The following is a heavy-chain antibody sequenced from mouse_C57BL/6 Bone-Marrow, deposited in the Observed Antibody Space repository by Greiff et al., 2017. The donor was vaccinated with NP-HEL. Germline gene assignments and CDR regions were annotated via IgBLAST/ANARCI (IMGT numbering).Heavy chain of an antibody. J-gene: IGHJ4*01. D-gene: IGHD1-1*01. Sequence: QVQLQQPGAELVKPGASVKLSCKASGYTFTSYWMHWVKQRPGRGLEWIGRIDPNSGGTKYNEKFKSKATLTVDKPSSTAYMQRSSLTSEDSAVYYCARLGMDYYGSSLYAMDYWGQGTSVTVSS. V-gene: IGHV1-72*01. CDR3: ARLGMDYYGSSLYAMDY. CDR1: GYTFTSYW. CDR2: IDPNSGGT.